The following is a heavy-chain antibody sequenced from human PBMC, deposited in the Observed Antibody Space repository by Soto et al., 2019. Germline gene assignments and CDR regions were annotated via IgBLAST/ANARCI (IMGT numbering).Heavy chain of an antibody. CDR2: ISAYNGNT. V-gene: IGHV1-18*04. Sequence: GASVKVSCKASGYTFTSYGISWVRQAPGQGLEWMGWISAYNGNTNYAQKLQGRVTMTTDTSTSTAYMELRSLRSDDTAVYYCARVAYGGNPGDYFDYWGQGTLVTVSS. J-gene: IGHJ4*02. CDR3: ARVAYGGNPGDYFDY. CDR1: GYTFTSYG. D-gene: IGHD2-15*01.